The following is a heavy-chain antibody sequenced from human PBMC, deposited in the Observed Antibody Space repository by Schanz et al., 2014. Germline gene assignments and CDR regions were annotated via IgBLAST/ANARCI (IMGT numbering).Heavy chain of an antibody. CDR3: TTDNGHFAFDF. V-gene: IGHV3-23*01. J-gene: IGHJ3*01. CDR1: GFSFSSYA. CDR2: MNESHSTI. Sequence: EVQLLESGGGLVEPGGSLRLSCAASGFSFSSYAMGWVRQARGKGLEWVSAMNESHSTIYYADSVRGRFTISRDNAENTLFLQMNSLRAEDTAVYYCTTDNGHFAFDFWGQGTMVTVSS. D-gene: IGHD2-8*01.